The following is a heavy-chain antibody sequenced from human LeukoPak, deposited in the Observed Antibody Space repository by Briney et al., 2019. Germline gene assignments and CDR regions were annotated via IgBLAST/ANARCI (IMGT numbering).Heavy chain of an antibody. Sequence: PSETLSLICTVSGRSISSGSYYWSWIRQPAGKGLEWIGRNYTSGSTHYTPSLKSRVTMSVDTSKNQFSLKLSAVTAADTAVYYCARVYGQSAAGNWFDPWGQGTLVTVSS. CDR1: GRSISSGSYY. CDR3: ARVYGQSAAGNWFDP. J-gene: IGHJ5*02. V-gene: IGHV4-61*02. CDR2: NYTSGST. D-gene: IGHD6-13*01.